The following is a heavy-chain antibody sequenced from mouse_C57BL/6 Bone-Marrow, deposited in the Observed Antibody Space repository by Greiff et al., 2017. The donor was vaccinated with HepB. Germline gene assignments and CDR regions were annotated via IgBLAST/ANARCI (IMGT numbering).Heavy chain of an antibody. V-gene: IGHV5-12*01. J-gene: IGHJ4*01. D-gene: IGHD1-1*01. Sequence: EVQGVESGGGLVQPGGSLKLSCAASGFTFSDYYMYWVRQTPEKRLEWVAYISNGGGSNYYPDTVKGRFTISRDNAKNTLYLQMSRLKSEDTAMYYCGRQSYYGSSLYAMDYWGQGTSVTVSS. CDR3: GRQSYYGSSLYAMDY. CDR1: GFTFSDYY. CDR2: ISNGGGSN.